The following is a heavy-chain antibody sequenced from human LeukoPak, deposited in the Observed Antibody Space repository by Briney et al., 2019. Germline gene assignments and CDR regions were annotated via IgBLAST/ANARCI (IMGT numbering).Heavy chain of an antibody. CDR1: GGSISSGGYY. CDR3: ARAPTVVVPAAKGDWFDP. V-gene: IGHV4-31*03. J-gene: IGHJ5*02. Sequence: SETLSLTCTVSGGSISSGGYYWSWIRQHPGKGLEWIGYIYYSGSTYYNPSLKSRVTISVDTSKNQFSLKLSSVTAADTAVYYCARAPTVVVPAAKGDWFDPWGKGTLVTVS. CDR2: IYYSGST. D-gene: IGHD2-2*01.